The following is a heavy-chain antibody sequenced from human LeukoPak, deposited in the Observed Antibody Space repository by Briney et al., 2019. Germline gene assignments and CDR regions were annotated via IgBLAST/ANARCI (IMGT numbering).Heavy chain of an antibody. Sequence: GGSVRLSCAASGFTFSSYGMHWVRQAPGKGLEWVAYIRFDGSNNYYADSLNGRFTISRDNSKNTLYLQMNSLGVEDTAVYSCARGGVNYASDYWGQGTLVTVSS. J-gene: IGHJ4*02. D-gene: IGHD1-7*01. CDR1: GFTFSSYG. CDR3: ARGGVNYASDY. V-gene: IGHV3-30*02. CDR2: IRFDGSNN.